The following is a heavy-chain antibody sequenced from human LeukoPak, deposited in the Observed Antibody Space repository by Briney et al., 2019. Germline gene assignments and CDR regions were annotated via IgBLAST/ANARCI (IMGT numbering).Heavy chain of an antibody. CDR1: GGTFSSYA. CDR2: ISAYNGNT. Sequence: ASVKVSCKASGGTFSSYAISWVRQAPGQGLEWMGWISAYNGNTNYAQKLQGRVTMTTDTSTSTAYMELRSLRSDDTAVYYCARRAPFVYYDSSGYYPGPYWYFDLWGRGTLVTVSS. V-gene: IGHV1-18*01. CDR3: ARRAPFVYYDSSGYYPGPYWYFDL. D-gene: IGHD3-22*01. J-gene: IGHJ2*01.